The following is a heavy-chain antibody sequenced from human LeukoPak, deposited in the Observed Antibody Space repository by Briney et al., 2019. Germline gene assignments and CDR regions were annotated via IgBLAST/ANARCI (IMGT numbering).Heavy chain of an antibody. CDR2: LYYGGST. D-gene: IGHD3-3*01. CDR1: GGSISSYY. V-gene: IGHV4-59*01. J-gene: IGHJ6*02. CDR3: ARGTIFGVVMDV. Sequence: PSETLSLTCTVSGGSISSYYWSWLRQPPGKGLEWIGYLYYGGSTIYNPSLKSRVTISVETSKNQFSLKLTSVTAADTAVYYCARGTIFGVVMDVWGQGTTVTVSS.